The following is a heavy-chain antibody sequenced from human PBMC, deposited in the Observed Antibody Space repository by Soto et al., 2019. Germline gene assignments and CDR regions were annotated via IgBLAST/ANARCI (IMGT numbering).Heavy chain of an antibody. V-gene: IGHV3-7*01. Sequence: GGSLRLSCAASGFTFSSYWMSWVRQAPGKGLEWVDNIKQDGSEKYYVDSVKGRFTISRDNAKNSLYLQMNSLRAEDTAVYYCARERVGVTYYDFWSGYDYYYYGMDVWGQGTTVTVSS. CDR1: GFTFSSYW. CDR3: ARERVGVTYYDFWSGYDYYYYGMDV. D-gene: IGHD3-3*01. J-gene: IGHJ6*02. CDR2: IKQDGSEK.